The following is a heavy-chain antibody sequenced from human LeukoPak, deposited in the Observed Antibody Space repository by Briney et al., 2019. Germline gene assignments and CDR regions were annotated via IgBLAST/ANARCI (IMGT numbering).Heavy chain of an antibody. CDR2: IIPIFGTA. J-gene: IGHJ4*02. D-gene: IGHD6-6*01. V-gene: IGHV1-69*05. CDR3: ARDAREYSSSSYFDY. Sequence: RASGKVSCKASGGTFSSYAISWVRQAPGQGLEWMGGIIPIFGTANYAQKFQGRVTITTDESTSTAYMELSSLRSEDTAVYYCARDAREYSSSSYFDYWGQGTLVTVSS. CDR1: GGTFSSYA.